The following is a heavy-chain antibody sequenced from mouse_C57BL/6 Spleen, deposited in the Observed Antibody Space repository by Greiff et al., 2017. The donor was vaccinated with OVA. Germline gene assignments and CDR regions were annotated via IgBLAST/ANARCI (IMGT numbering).Heavy chain of an antibody. CDR3: ARRGDDCGYFDV. J-gene: IGHJ1*03. V-gene: IGHV1-55*01. D-gene: IGHD2-4*01. CDR1: GYTFTSYW. CDR2: IYPGSGST. Sequence: QVQLQQPGAELVKPGASVKMSCKASGYTFTSYWITWVKQRPGQGLEWIGDIYPGSGSTNYNEKFKSKATLTVDTSSSTAYMQLSSLTSEDSAVYYCARRGDDCGYFDVWGTGTTVTVSS.